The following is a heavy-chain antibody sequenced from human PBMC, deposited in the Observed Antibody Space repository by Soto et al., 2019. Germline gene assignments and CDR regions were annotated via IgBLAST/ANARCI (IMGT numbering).Heavy chain of an antibody. D-gene: IGHD6-6*01. CDR2: IYYSGST. Sequence: PSETLSLTCTVSGGSISSYYWSWIRQPPGKGLEWIGYIYYSGSTNYNPSLKSRVTISVDTSKNQFSLKLSSVTAADTAVYYCARHSMESSSSHVYYYYYYMDVWGKGTTVTVSS. CDR1: GGSISSYY. J-gene: IGHJ6*03. V-gene: IGHV4-59*08. CDR3: ARHSMESSSSHVYYYYYYMDV.